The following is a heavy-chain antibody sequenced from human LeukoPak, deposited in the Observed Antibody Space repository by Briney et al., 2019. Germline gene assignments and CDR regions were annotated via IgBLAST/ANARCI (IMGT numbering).Heavy chain of an antibody. D-gene: IGHD3-22*01. CDR2: IYYSGSS. CDR3: ARNYYDSSTYYYYYYMDV. CDR1: GGSISSYY. Sequence: SETLSLTCTVSGGSISSYYWSWIRQPPGKGLEWIGYIYYSGSSNYNPSLKSRVTISVDTSKNQCSMTLSSVTAADTAVYYCARNYYDSSTYYYYYYMDVWGKGTTVTISS. J-gene: IGHJ6*03. V-gene: IGHV4-59*01.